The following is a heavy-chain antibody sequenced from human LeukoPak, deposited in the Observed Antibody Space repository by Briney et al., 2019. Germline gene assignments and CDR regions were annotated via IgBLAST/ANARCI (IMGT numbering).Heavy chain of an antibody. V-gene: IGHV4-30-4*07. CDR2: IYYSGST. J-gene: IGHJ4*02. CDR3: ATEYCASSSCRFDS. D-gene: IGHD2-2*01. CDR1: GGSISSGGYS. Sequence: SQTLSLTCAVSGGSISSGGYSWSWIRQPPGKGLEWIGYIYYSGSTYYNPSLKSRVTTSVDTSKNQFSLKLSSVTAADTAVYYCATEYCASSSCRFDSWGQGTLVTVSS.